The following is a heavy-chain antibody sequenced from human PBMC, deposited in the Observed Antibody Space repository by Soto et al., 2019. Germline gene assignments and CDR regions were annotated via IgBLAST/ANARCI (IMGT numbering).Heavy chain of an antibody. CDR1: GGSFSGYY. V-gene: IGHV4-34*01. J-gene: IGHJ6*02. CDR2: INHSGST. Sequence: XATLALTCAVCGGSFSGYYGSWIRQPPGKGLEWIGEINHSGSTNYNPSLKSRVTISVDTSKNQFSLKLSSVTAADTAVYYCARDSGYSYGSDYGMDVWGQGTTVTVSS. D-gene: IGHD5-18*01. CDR3: ARDSGYSYGSDYGMDV.